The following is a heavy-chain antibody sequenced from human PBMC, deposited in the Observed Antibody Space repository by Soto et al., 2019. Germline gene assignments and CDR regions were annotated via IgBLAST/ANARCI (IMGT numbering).Heavy chain of an antibody. CDR2: MNPNSGNT. CDR3: TREGSARYYYDGMDA. Sequence: ASVKVSCKASGYTFTSYDINWVRQATGQGLEYLGWMNPNSGNTSYVQKFQGRVTMTRDTSISTAYMELRSLRSDDTAIYYCTREGSARYYYDGMDAWGQGTTVTVSS. J-gene: IGHJ6*02. D-gene: IGHD3-10*01. V-gene: IGHV1-8*01. CDR1: GYTFTSYD.